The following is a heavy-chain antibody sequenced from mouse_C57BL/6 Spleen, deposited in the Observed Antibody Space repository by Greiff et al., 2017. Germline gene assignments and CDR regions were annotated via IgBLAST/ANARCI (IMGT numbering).Heavy chain of an antibody. CDR1: GFTFSSYA. CDR2: ISDGGSYT. J-gene: IGHJ3*01. D-gene: IGHD1-1*01. CDR3: ARDAYGSSYEGWFAY. Sequence: EVQVVESGGGLVKPGGSLKLSCAASGFTFSSYAMSWVRQTPEKRLEWVATISDGGSYTYYPDNVKGRFTISRDNAKNNLYLQMSHLKSEDTAMYYCARDAYGSSYEGWFAYWGQGTLVTVSA. V-gene: IGHV5-4*01.